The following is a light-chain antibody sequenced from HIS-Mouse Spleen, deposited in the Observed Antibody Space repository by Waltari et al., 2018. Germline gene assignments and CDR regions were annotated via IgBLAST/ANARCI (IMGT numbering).Light chain of an antibody. CDR2: EGS. J-gene: IGLJ3*02. V-gene: IGLV2-23*03. CDR3: CSYAGSSTFWV. CDR1: SSDVGSYNL. Sequence: QSALTQPASVSGSPGQSITISCTGTSSDVGSYNLVSWYQQHPGKAPKLMIDEGSKRPSGVSKRFSGSKSGNTASLTISGLQAEDEADYSCCSYAGSSTFWVFGGGTKLTVL.